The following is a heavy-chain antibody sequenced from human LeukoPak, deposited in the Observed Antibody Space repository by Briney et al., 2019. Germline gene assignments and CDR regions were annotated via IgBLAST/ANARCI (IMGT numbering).Heavy chain of an antibody. CDR2: IYYSGST. CDR1: GGSISSGDYY. Sequence: SQTLSLTCTVSGGSISSGDYYWGWIRQPPGKGLEWIGYIYYSGSTYYNPSLKSRVTISVDTSKNQFSLKLSSVTAADTAVYYCAREGDIVVVPAAITWGQGTLVTVSS. D-gene: IGHD2-2*02. V-gene: IGHV4-30-4*08. CDR3: AREGDIVVVPAAIT. J-gene: IGHJ5*02.